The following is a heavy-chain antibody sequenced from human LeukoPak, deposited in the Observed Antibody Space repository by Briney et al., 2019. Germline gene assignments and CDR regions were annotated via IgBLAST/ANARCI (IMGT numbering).Heavy chain of an antibody. Sequence: GGSLRLSCAASGFTFNDYAMNWVRQAPGKGLEWVANIKEDESEKYYVGSVKGRFTISRDNAKNSLYLQMNSLRVEDTAVYYCARGNSFGGYWGQGTLVTVSS. V-gene: IGHV3-7*03. CDR3: ARGNSFGGY. J-gene: IGHJ4*02. CDR2: IKEDESEK. D-gene: IGHD3-16*01. CDR1: GFTFNDYA.